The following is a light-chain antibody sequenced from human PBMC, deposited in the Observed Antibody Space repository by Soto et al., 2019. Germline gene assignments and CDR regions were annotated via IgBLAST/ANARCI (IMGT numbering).Light chain of an antibody. CDR3: QSYDSSLRNV. Sequence: QSVLTQPPSVSGAPGQRVTISCTGSSSNIGAGYDVHWYQQLPGTAPKLLIYGNSNRPSGVPDRFSGSKSGTSASLAITGLQAEDEADYYCQSYDSSLRNVFGTGTMVTVL. J-gene: IGLJ1*01. CDR2: GNS. CDR1: SSNIGAGYD. V-gene: IGLV1-40*01.